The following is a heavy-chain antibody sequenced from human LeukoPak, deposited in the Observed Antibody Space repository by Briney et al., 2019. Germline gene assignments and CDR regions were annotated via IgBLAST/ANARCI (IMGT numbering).Heavy chain of an antibody. CDR3: ARGYYYDSSGRGAFFDY. Sequence: ASVKVSCKASGYTFTSYYMHWVRQSPGQGLEWMGIMNPSGGSTSYVEKFHGRVTMTRDTSASTVFMELSSLRSEDTAVYYCARGYYYDSSGRGAFFDYWGQGTLVTVSS. V-gene: IGHV1-46*01. D-gene: IGHD3-22*01. CDR1: GYTFTSYY. J-gene: IGHJ4*02. CDR2: MNPSGGST.